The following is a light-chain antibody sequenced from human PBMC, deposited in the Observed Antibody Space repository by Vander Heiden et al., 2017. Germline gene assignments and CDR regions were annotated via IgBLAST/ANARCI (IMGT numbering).Light chain of an antibody. Sequence: QSALTQPPSVSGSPGQSVTISCTGTNSDVGSYNRVSWYQQPPGTAPKLMIYEVSNRPSGVPDRFSGSKSGNTASLTISGLQAEDEADYYCSSYTSSSTPVFGTGTKVIVL. J-gene: IGLJ1*01. CDR1: NSDVGSYNR. CDR2: EVS. CDR3: SSYTSSSTPV. V-gene: IGLV2-18*02.